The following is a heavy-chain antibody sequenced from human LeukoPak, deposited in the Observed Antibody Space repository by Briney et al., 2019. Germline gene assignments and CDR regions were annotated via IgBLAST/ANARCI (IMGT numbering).Heavy chain of an antibody. Sequence: GGSLRLSCAASGFTFSSYAMSWVRQAPGKGLEWVSAISGSGGSTYYADSVKGRFTISRDNSKNTLYLQMNSLRAEDTAVYYCAKVSASRITMIVVGQTGFWDYWGQGTLATVSS. CDR1: GFTFSSYA. CDR3: AKVSASRITMIVVGQTGFWDY. CDR2: ISGSGGST. D-gene: IGHD3-22*01. V-gene: IGHV3-23*01. J-gene: IGHJ4*02.